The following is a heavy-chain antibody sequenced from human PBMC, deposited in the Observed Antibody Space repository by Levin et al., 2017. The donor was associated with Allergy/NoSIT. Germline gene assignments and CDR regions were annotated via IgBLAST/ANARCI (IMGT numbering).Heavy chain of an antibody. V-gene: IGHV3-74*01. CDR2: INSDGSST. CDR3: ARDQRYFDWSNKKYYYYMDV. CDR1: GFTFSSYW. Sequence: GGSLRLSCAASGFTFSSYWMHWVRQAPGKGLVWVSRINSDGSSTSYADSVKGRFTISRDNAKNTLYLQMNSLRAEDTAVYYCARDQRYFDWSNKKYYYYMDVWGKGTTVTVSS. D-gene: IGHD3-9*01. J-gene: IGHJ6*03.